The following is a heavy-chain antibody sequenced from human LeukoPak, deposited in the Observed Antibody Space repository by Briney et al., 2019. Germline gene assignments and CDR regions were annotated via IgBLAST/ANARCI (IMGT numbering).Heavy chain of an antibody. J-gene: IGHJ4*02. CDR1: GFTFSGYD. CDR2: ISGSSSYI. V-gene: IGHV3-21*04. D-gene: IGHD5-18*01. Sequence: GGSLRLSCAASGFTFSGYDMNWVRQAPGKGLEWVSSISGSSSYIYYADSMKGRFTISRDNGKNSLYLQMNSLRAEDTAVYYCARDWEGYSYGFFDYWGQGTLVTVSS. CDR3: ARDWEGYSYGFFDY.